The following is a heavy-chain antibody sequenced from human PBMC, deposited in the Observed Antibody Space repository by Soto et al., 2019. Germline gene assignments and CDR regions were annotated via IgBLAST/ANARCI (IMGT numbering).Heavy chain of an antibody. CDR1: VGSITNYH. D-gene: IGHD3-22*01. V-gene: IGHV4-59*01. J-gene: IGHJ3*02. CDR2: FFYSGST. CDR3: ARHFYDDSTHQDPDAFDI. Sequence: SETLSLTCTVSVGSITNYHWSWIRQPPGKGLEWIGYFFYSGSTNYSPSLKSRVTISVDTSKSQFSLKLSSVTAADTAVYFCARHFYDDSTHQDPDAFDIWGQGTMVTVSS.